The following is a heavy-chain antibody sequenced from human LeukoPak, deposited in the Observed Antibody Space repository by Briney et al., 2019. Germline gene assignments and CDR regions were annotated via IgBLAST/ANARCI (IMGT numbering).Heavy chain of an antibody. CDR1: GYTFTSYD. D-gene: IGHD3-3*01. CDR3: ARGDKIFGVVYIGRY. J-gene: IGHJ4*02. Sequence: GASVKVSCKASGYTFTSYDMNWVRQATGQGLEWMGWMNPNSGNTDYAQKFQGRFTITRNTSISTAYMELSSLRSEDTAVYYCARGDKIFGVVYIGRYWGQGTLVTVSS. CDR2: MNPNSGNT. V-gene: IGHV1-8*03.